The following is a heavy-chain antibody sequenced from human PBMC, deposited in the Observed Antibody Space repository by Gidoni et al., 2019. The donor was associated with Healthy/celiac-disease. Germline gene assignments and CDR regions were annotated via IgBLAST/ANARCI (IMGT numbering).Heavy chain of an antibody. D-gene: IGHD6-13*01. J-gene: IGHJ6*02. V-gene: IGHV4-4*02. Sequence: QVQLQESGPGLVKPSGTLSLTCAVSGGSISSSNWWSWVRQPPGKGLEWIGEIYHSGSTNYNPSLKSRVTISVDKSKNQFSLKLSSVTAADTAVYYCARTPWWNSSSWYGGFDIAQRLYYYYYGMDVWGQGTTVTVSS. CDR2: IYHSGST. CDR1: GGSISSSNW. CDR3: ARTPWWNSSSWYGGFDIAQRLYYYYYGMDV.